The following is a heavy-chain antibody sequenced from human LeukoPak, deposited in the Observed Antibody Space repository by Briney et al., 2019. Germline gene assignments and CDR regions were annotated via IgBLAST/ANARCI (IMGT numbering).Heavy chain of an antibody. D-gene: IGHD3-22*01. J-gene: IGHJ4*02. CDR2: ISYDGSNK. Sequence: GGSLRLSCAASGFTFSSYAMHWVRQAPGKGLEWVAVISYDGSNKYYADSVKGRFTIPRDNSKNTLYLQMNSLRAEDTAVYYCAREDDSSGYYFDYWGQGTLVTVSS. CDR1: GFTFSSYA. CDR3: AREDDSSGYYFDY. V-gene: IGHV3-30*01.